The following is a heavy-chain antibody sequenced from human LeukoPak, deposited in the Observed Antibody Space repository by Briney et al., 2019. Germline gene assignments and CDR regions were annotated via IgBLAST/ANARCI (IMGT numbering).Heavy chain of an antibody. CDR1: GFSLSTSGMC. D-gene: IGHD6-19*01. J-gene: IGHJ4*02. CDR2: IDWDDDK. V-gene: IGHV2-70*11. Sequence: SGPTLVKPTQTLTLTCTFSGFSLSTSGMCVSWIRQPPVKALEWLARIDWDDDKYYSTSLKTRLTISKDTSKNQVVLTMTNMDPVDTATYYCARETSGYSSGWYAYYFDYWGQGTLVTVSS. CDR3: ARETSGYSSGWYAYYFDY.